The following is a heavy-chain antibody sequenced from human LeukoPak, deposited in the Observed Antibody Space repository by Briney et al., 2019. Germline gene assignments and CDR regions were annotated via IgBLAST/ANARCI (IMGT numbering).Heavy chain of an antibody. D-gene: IGHD2-21*02. Sequence: GGSLRLCCAASGFTFISYAMHWVRQAPGKGLEWVAVISYDGSNKYYADSVKGRFTISRDNSKNTLYLQMNSLRAEDTAVYYCARSRDVVVTAWAYFDYWGQGTLVTVSS. CDR3: ARSRDVVVTAWAYFDY. V-gene: IGHV3-30*04. CDR2: ISYDGSNK. J-gene: IGHJ4*02. CDR1: GFTFISYA.